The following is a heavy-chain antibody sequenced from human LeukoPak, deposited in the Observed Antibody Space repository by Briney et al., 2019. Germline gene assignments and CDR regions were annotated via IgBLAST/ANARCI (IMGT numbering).Heavy chain of an antibody. Sequence: GESLKISCKGSGYSFTSYWIGWVRQMPGKGLEWMGIIYPGDSDTRYSPSFQGQVTISADRSISTAYMELSRLRSDDTAVYYCARVYDYGDYGLIGRYDYWGQGTLVTVSS. CDR2: IYPGDSDT. D-gene: IGHD4-17*01. CDR3: ARVYDYGDYGLIGRYDY. J-gene: IGHJ4*02. CDR1: GYSFTSYW. V-gene: IGHV5-51*01.